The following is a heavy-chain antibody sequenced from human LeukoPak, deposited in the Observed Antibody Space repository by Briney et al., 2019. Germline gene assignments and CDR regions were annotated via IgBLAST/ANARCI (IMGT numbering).Heavy chain of an antibody. V-gene: IGHV4-4*07. Sequence: SSETLSLTCTVSGGSISSYYWSWIRQPAGKGLEWIGRIYTSGSTNYNPSLKSRVTMSVDTSKNQFSLKLSSVTAADTAVYYCARVGGITDYDYFDIWGQGTMVTVSS. CDR1: GGSISSYY. CDR3: ARVGGITDYDYFDI. J-gene: IGHJ3*02. D-gene: IGHD3-16*01. CDR2: IYTSGST.